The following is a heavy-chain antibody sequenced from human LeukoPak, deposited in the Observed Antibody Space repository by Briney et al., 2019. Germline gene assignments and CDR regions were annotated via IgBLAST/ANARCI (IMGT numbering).Heavy chain of an antibody. V-gene: IGHV1-2*02. D-gene: IGHD3-10*01. CDR3: ARIRFGNYYYYGMDV. Sequence: ASVKVSCKASGYTFTGYYMHWVRQAPGQGLEWMGWINPSSGGTNYAQKFQGRVTMTRDTSISTAYMELSRLRSDDTAVYYCARIRFGNYYYYGMDVWGQGTTVTVSS. J-gene: IGHJ6*02. CDR1: GYTFTGYY. CDR2: INPSSGGT.